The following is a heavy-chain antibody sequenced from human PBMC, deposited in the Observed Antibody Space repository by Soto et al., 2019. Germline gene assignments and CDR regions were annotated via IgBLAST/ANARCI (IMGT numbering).Heavy chain of an antibody. CDR1: GFTFSSYS. J-gene: IGHJ4*02. V-gene: IGHV3-21*01. CDR2: ISSSSSYI. D-gene: IGHD6-6*01. Sequence: LRLSCAASGFTFSSYSMNWVRQAPGKGLEWVSSISSSSSYIYYADSVKGRFTVSRDNAKNSLYLQMNSLRAEDTAVYYCARDHEYSSSSVDYWGQGTLVTVSS. CDR3: ARDHEYSSSSVDY.